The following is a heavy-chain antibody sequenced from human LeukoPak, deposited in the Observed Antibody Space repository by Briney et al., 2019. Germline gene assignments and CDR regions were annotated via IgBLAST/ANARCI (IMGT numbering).Heavy chain of an antibody. CDR2: IIPIFGTG. CDR1: GGTFTSYA. V-gene: IGHV1-69*06. CDR3: ARAGFGKDAFDI. Sequence: ASVKVSCKASGGTFTSYAITWVRQAPGQGLEWRGGIIPIFGTGNSAQKFQGRVTITADKSASTAYMELSSLRSEDTAVYYCARAGFGKDAFDIWGQGTMVTVP. J-gene: IGHJ3*02. D-gene: IGHD3-3*01.